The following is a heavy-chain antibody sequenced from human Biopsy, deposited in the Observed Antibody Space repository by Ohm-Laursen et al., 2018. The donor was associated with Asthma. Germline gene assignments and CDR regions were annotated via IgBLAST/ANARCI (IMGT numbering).Heavy chain of an antibody. J-gene: IGHJ4*02. CDR1: GFAVSRDH. V-gene: IGHV3-53*01. CDR3: ARGDSSGWSHYYFDY. CDR2: IYSGGTS. D-gene: IGHD6-19*01. Sequence: SLRLSRPASGFAVSRDHMFWVRQAPGKGLEWVSVIYSGGTSRTADSVRGRFTISRDFSKNTLHLQMHSLRVEDTAVYYCARGDSSGWSHYYFDYWGQGTLVTVSS.